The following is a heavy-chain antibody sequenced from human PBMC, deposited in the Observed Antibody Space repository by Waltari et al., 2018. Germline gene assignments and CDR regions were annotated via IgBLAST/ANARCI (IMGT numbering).Heavy chain of an antibody. CDR3: ASGGSILYGGYVTLDY. V-gene: IGHV1-18*01. CDR1: GYTFTSYG. CDR2: ISAYNGNT. J-gene: IGHJ4*02. D-gene: IGHD5-12*01. Sequence: QVQLVQSGAEVKKPGASVKVSCKASGYTFTSYGISWVRQAPGQGLEWMGWISAYNGNTNYAQKRQGRVTMTTDTSTSTAYMERRSLRADDPAVYYCASGGSILYGGYVTLDYWGQGTLVTVSS.